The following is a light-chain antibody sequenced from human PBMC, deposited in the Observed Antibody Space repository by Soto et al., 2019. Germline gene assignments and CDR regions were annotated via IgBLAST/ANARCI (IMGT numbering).Light chain of an antibody. J-gene: IGKJ4*01. CDR1: QSLLDRDDGNTY. V-gene: IGKV2-40*01. CDR2: TLS. Sequence: DIVMTQTPLSLPVTPGEPASISCRSSQSLLDRDDGNTYLDWYLQKPGQSPQLLIYTLSYRPSGVPDRFSGSGSGTDFTLKISRVEAEDVGVYYCMQRIEFPLTFGGGTKVEIK. CDR3: MQRIEFPLT.